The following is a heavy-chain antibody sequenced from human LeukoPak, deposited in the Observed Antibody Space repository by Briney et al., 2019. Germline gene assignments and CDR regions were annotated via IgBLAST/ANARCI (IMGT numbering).Heavy chain of an antibody. Sequence: SVKVSCKASGGTFSSYAISWVRQAPGQGLEWMGGIIPIFGTANYAQKFQGRVTITTDESTSTAYMELSSLRSEDTAVYYCARDLGYYDSRYQKTLYYMDVWGKGTTDTVSS. J-gene: IGHJ6*03. CDR2: IIPIFGTA. CDR1: GGTFSSYA. D-gene: IGHD3-22*01. V-gene: IGHV1-69*05. CDR3: ARDLGYYDSRYQKTLYYMDV.